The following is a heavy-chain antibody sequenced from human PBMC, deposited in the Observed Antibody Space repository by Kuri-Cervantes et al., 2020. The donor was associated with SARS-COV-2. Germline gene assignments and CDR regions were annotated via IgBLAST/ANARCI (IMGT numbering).Heavy chain of an antibody. Sequence: SETLSLTCAVYGGSFSDYHWTWIRQPPGMGLEWIGDITQSGGANYNSSLKSRLTISVDTSKNQFSLKLSSVTAADTAVYYCVKGGARITNSGVVIANWFDPWGQGTLVTVSS. CDR1: GGSFSDYH. CDR2: ITQSGGA. D-gene: IGHD3-3*01. J-gene: IGHJ5*02. V-gene: IGHV4-34*01. CDR3: VKGGARITNSGVVIANWFDP.